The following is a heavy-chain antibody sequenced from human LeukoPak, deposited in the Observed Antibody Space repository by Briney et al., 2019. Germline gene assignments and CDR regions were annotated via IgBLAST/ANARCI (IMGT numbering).Heavy chain of an antibody. D-gene: IGHD5-18*01. CDR1: GASISSGGDY. Sequence: SQTLSLTCTVSGASISSGGDYWSWIRQHPGKGLEWIGYIYYSGSTYYNPSLKSRVTISEDTSKNQFSLKLSSVTAADTAVYYCASRIGYSYGIDYWGQGTLVTVSS. CDR3: ASRIGYSYGIDY. V-gene: IGHV4-31*03. J-gene: IGHJ4*02. CDR2: IYYSGST.